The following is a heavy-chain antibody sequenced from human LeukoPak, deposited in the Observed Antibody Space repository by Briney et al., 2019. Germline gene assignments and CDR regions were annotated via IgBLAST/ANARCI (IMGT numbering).Heavy chain of an antibody. CDR2: ISSSGSTI. CDR3: ARESLMAHYYYYYYMDV. D-gene: IGHD2-8*01. CDR1: GFTFSDYY. J-gene: IGHJ6*03. V-gene: IGHV3-11*01. Sequence: GGSLRLSCAASGFTFSDYYMSWIRQAPGKGLEWVPYISSSGSTIYYADSVKGRFTISRDNAKNSLYLQMNSLRAEDTAVYYCARESLMAHYYYYYYMDVWGKGTTVTVSS.